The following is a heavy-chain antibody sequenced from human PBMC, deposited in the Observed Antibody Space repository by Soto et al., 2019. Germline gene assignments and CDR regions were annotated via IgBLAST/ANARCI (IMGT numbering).Heavy chain of an antibody. Sequence: SETLSLTCTVSGGSISSSSYYWGWIWQPPGKGLQWIGYIYYSGSTNYNPSLKSRVTISVDTSKNQFSLKLSSVTAADTAVYYCARQRGRDYGAPGLLDYWGQGTLVTVSS. CDR2: IYYSGST. CDR1: GGSISSSSYY. D-gene: IGHD4-17*01. J-gene: IGHJ4*02. CDR3: ARQRGRDYGAPGLLDY. V-gene: IGHV4-61*05.